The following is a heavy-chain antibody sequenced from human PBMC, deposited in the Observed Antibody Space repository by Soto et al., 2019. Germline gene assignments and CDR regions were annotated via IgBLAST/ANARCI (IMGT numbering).Heavy chain of an antibody. CDR3: AREIAAAGTGDY. J-gene: IGHJ4*02. V-gene: IGHV4-30-4*01. D-gene: IGHD6-13*01. CDR1: GGSISSGDYY. Sequence: SETLSLTCTVSGGSISSGDYYWMWIRQPPGKGLEWIGYIYYSGSTYYNPSLKSRVTISVDTSKNQFSLKLSSVTAADTAVYYCAREIAAAGTGDYWGQGTLVTVSS. CDR2: IYYSGST.